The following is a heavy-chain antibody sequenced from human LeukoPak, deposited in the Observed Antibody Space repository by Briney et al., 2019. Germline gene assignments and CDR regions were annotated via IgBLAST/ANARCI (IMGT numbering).Heavy chain of an antibody. Sequence: ASVKVSCKASGGTFSSYAISWVRQAPGQGLEWMGIINPSGGSASYAQKFQGRVTMTRDTSTSTVYMELSSLRSEDTAVYYCASLRYRTRGYSYGTFDYWGQGTLVTVSS. J-gene: IGHJ4*02. CDR2: INPSGGSA. CDR1: GGTFSSYA. V-gene: IGHV1-46*01. CDR3: ASLRYRTRGYSYGTFDY. D-gene: IGHD5-18*01.